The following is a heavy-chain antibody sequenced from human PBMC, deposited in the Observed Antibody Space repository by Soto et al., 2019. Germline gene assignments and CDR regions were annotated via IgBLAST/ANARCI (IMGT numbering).Heavy chain of an antibody. CDR2: IYYSGST. V-gene: IGHV4-61*01. CDR3: ARDRGHSSSWYYYYYGMDV. D-gene: IGHD6-13*01. CDR1: GGSVSSGSYY. Sequence: QVQLQESGPGLVKPSETLSLTCTVSGGSVSSGSYYWSWIRQPPGKGLEWIGYIYYSGSTNYNPSLKSRVTISVDTSKNQFSLKLSSVTAADTAVYYCARDRGHSSSWYYYYYGMDVWGQGTTVTVSS. J-gene: IGHJ6*02.